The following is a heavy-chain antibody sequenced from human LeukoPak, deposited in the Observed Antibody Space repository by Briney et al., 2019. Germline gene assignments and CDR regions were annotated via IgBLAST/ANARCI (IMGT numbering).Heavy chain of an antibody. V-gene: IGHV4-59*08. CDR3: ARSNVVIPSITKGYYYYAMDV. CDR1: GGSIYTYY. J-gene: IGHJ6*02. CDR2: IYYSGTT. D-gene: IGHD2-2*01. Sequence: SETLSLTCAVSGGSIYTYYWSWIRQPAGKGLEWIGYIYYSGTTNCNPSLKSRVTISVDTSQNQFSLKLSSVTAADTAVYYCARSNVVIPSITKGYYYYAMDVWGQGTTVTVSS.